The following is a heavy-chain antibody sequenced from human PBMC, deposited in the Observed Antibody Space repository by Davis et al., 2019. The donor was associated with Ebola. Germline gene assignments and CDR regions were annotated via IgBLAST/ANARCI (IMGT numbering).Heavy chain of an antibody. CDR1: GGSISSYY. D-gene: IGHD3-22*01. Sequence: MPGGSLRLSCTVSGGSISSYYWSWIRQPPGKGLEWIGYIYYSGSTHYNPSLKSRVTISVDKSKNQFSLKLSSVTAADTAVYYCAKHDSSGYYPDSYYYYGMDVWGQGTTVTVSS. V-gene: IGHV4-59*08. CDR2: IYYSGST. J-gene: IGHJ6*02. CDR3: AKHDSSGYYPDSYYYYGMDV.